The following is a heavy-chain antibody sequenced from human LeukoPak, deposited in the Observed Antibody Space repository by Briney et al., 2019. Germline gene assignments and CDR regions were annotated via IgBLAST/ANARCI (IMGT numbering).Heavy chain of an antibody. Sequence: GGSLRLSCAASGFTVSSNYMSWVRRAPGKGLEWASVTYSGGSTYYADSVKGRFTISRDNSKNTLYLQMNSLRAEDTAVYYCARESVVAQNFDYWGQGTLVTVSS. V-gene: IGHV3-53*01. D-gene: IGHD5-12*01. J-gene: IGHJ4*02. CDR2: TYSGGST. CDR1: GFTVSSNY. CDR3: ARESVVAQNFDY.